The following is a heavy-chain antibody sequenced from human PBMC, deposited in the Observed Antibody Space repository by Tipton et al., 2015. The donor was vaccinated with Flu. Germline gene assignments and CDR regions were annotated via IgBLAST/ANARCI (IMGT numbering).Heavy chain of an antibody. Sequence: TLSLTCIVSGDYISDYYWNWIRQSPGGGLEWLGYIHHTGKTNQNPSLKSRLTVSVDTSRNQFSLTLNSVTAADTAVYFCARGNWGGAFDTWGQGPMVTVSS. CDR3: ARGNWGGAFDT. CDR2: IHHTGKT. J-gene: IGHJ3*02. CDR1: GDYISDYY. D-gene: IGHD7-27*01. V-gene: IGHV4-59*07.